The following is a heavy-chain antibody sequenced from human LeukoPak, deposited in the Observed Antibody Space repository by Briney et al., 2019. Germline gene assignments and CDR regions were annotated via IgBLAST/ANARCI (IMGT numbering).Heavy chain of an antibody. D-gene: IGHD6-13*01. Sequence: GGSLRLSCAASGFSFSDYGMHWVRQAPGKGLEWVSVIYSGGSTYYADSVKGRFTISRDNSKNTLYLQMNSLRAEDTAVYYCARDVAAERARIAAAGTWDSNWFDPWGQGTLVTVSS. CDR1: GFSFSDYG. CDR3: ARDVAAERARIAAAGTWDSNWFDP. CDR2: IYSGGST. V-gene: IGHV3-NL1*01. J-gene: IGHJ5*02.